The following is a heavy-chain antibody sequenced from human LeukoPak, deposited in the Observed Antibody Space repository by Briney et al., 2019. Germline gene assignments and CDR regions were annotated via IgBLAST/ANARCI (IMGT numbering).Heavy chain of an antibody. V-gene: IGHV3-49*03. CDR3: TRVRGDCGGDCYDY. D-gene: IGHD2-21*01. Sequence: GGSLRLSCTASGFTFGDYAMSWFRQAPGKGLEWVDFIRSKAYGGTTEYAASVKGRFTISRDDSKSIAYLQMNSLKTEDTAVYYCTRVRGDCGGDCYDYWGQGTLVTVSS. J-gene: IGHJ4*02. CDR1: GFTFGDYA. CDR2: IRSKAYGGTT.